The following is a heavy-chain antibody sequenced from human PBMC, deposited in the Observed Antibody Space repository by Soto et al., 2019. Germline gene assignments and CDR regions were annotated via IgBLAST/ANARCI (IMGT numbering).Heavy chain of an antibody. CDR1: GYTFTSYY. CDR2: INPSGGST. J-gene: IGHJ1*01. CDR3: ARRGQNYGDLEYFQH. Sequence: GASVKVSCKASGYTFTSYYMHWVRQAPGQGLEWMGIINPSGGSTSYAQKFQGRVTMTRDTSTSTVYMELSSLRSEDTAVYYCARRGQNYGDLEYFQHWGQGTLVTVSS. D-gene: IGHD4-17*01. V-gene: IGHV1-46*01.